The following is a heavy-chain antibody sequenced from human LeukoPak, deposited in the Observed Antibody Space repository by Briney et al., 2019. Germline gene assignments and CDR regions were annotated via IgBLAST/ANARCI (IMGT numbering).Heavy chain of an antibody. CDR3: ARDVVVGHSNWFDP. CDR2: IYYSGST. CDR1: GGSISSYY. V-gene: IGHV4-59*01. D-gene: IGHD2-15*01. J-gene: IGHJ5*02. Sequence: SETLSLTCTVPGGSISSYYWSWIRQPPGKGLEWIGYIYYSGSTNYNPSLKSRVTISVDTSKNQFSLKLSSVTAADTAVYYCARDVVVGHSNWFDPWGQGTLVTVSS.